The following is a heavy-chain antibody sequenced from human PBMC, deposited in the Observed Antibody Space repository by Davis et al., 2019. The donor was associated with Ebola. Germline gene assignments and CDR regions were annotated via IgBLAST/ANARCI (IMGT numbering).Heavy chain of an antibody. CDR1: GGSISSSNW. J-gene: IGHJ6*02. D-gene: IGHD3-10*01. CDR2: IYHSGST. Sequence: MPSETLSLTCAVSGGSISSSNWWSWVRQPPGKGLEWIGEIYHSGSTNYNPSLKSRVTISVDTSKNQFSLKLSSVTAADTAVYYCARAAGEAFYYYYGMDVWGQGTTVTVSS. CDR3: ARAAGEAFYYYYGMDV. V-gene: IGHV4-4*02.